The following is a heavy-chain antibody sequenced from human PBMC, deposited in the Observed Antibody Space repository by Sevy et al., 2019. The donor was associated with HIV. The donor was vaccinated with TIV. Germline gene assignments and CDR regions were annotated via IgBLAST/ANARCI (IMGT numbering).Heavy chain of an antibody. V-gene: IGHV2-5*02. CDR1: GFSLTAHGVG. D-gene: IGHD5-12*01. CDR3: ARRYSDYDYAFDY. CDR2: IYWDDDK. J-gene: IGHJ4*02. Sequence: SGPTLVNPTQTLTLTCTFSGFSLTAHGVGVGYIRQPPGKALEWLAVIYWDDDKRYSQSLKNRLTITKDTCKNQVVLTLTKKDPVDTATYYCARRYSDYDYAFDYWGQGTLVTVSS.